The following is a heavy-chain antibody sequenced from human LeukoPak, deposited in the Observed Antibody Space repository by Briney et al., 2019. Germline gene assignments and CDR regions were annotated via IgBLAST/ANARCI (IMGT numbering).Heavy chain of an antibody. Sequence: SETLSLTRTVSGGSLSSYLWSWMRQPAGKGLEWIGRIYTSGSTNYNPSLKSRVTMSVDTSKNPFSLKLSSVTAADTAVYYCARDGEGYCSSTSCYTRTNNWFDPWGQGTLVTVSS. D-gene: IGHD2-2*02. CDR1: GGSLSSYL. CDR3: ARDGEGYCSSTSCYTRTNNWFDP. CDR2: IYTSGST. V-gene: IGHV4-4*07. J-gene: IGHJ5*02.